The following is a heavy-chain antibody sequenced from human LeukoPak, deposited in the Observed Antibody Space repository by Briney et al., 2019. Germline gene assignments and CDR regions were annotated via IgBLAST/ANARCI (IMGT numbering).Heavy chain of an antibody. CDR3: XXXXXXXXXXY. J-gene: IGHJ4*01. CDR1: SXX. CDR2: IYNSGST. V-gene: IGHV4-61*02. Sequence: SXXWXWIRQPAXXXLEWIGRIYNSGSTXXNPSLKSRVTISVXXSXXQFALNLSSVTAADTAVYYXXXXXXXXXXXYW.